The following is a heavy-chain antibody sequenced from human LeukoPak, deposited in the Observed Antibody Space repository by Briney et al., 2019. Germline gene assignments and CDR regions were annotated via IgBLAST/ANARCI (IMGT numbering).Heavy chain of an antibody. V-gene: IGHV1-46*01. D-gene: IGHD3-3*01. J-gene: IGHJ3*02. CDR1: GYTFTSYY. CDR3: ARSEGIYDFWSGYYKGRSPCAFDI. CDR2: SNPSGGST. Sequence: ASVKVSCKASGYTFTSYYMHWVRQAPGQGLEWMGISNPSGGSTSYAQKFQGRVTMTRDTSTSTVYMELSSLRSEDTAVYYCARSEGIYDFWSGYYKGRSPCAFDIWGQGTMVTVSS.